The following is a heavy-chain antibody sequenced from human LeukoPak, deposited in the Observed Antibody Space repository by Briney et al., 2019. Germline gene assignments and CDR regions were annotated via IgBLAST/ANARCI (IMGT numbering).Heavy chain of an antibody. Sequence: ASVKLSRKASGYTFTGYYIHWVRQAPGQGLEWMGWINPNSSGTNYAQKFQGRVTMTRDTSISTAYMELSRLRCDDTAVYYCARVKVPIVLMVYATLAYFDYWGQGTLVTVSS. CDR1: GYTFTGYY. J-gene: IGHJ4*02. D-gene: IGHD2-8*01. CDR3: ARVKVPIVLMVYATLAYFDY. CDR2: INPNSSGT. V-gene: IGHV1-2*02.